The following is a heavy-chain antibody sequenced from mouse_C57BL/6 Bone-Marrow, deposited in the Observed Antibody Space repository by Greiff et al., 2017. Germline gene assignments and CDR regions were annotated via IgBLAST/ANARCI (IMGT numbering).Heavy chain of an antibody. CDR2: IDPSDSYT. Sequence: QVQLQQPGAELVRPGTSVKLSCKASGYTFTSYWMHWVKQRPGQGLEWIGVIDPSDSYTNYNQKFKGKATLTVDTSSSTSYMQLSSLTSEDSAVYYCASYGVTTSDYWGQGTTLTVSS. D-gene: IGHD2-3*01. CDR1: GYTFTSYW. CDR3: ASYGVTTSDY. V-gene: IGHV1-59*01. J-gene: IGHJ2*01.